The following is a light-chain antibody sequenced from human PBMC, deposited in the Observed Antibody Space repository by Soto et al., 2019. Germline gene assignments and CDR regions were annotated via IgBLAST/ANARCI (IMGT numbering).Light chain of an antibody. J-gene: IGKJ3*01. CDR1: QDIKTY. CDR2: GSF. CDR3: QHLNNYPPFT. Sequence: IQLTQSPSSLSASVGDRVSITCRASQDIKTYLAWYQQKQGKAPKLLISGSFTLQSGVPSRFNGSGSGTDFTLTISRLQPEDFATYYCQHLNNYPPFTFGPGTKVDLE. V-gene: IGKV1-9*01.